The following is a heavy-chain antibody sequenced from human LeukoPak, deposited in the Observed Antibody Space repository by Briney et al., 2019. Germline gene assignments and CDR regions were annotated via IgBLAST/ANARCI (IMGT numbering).Heavy chain of an antibody. CDR2: INHSGST. CDR3: ARRSGALIAAAGRVPPKTGMDV. V-gene: IGHV4-34*01. Sequence: SETLSLTCAVYGGSFSGYYWSWIRQPPGKGLEWIGEINHSGSTNYNPSLKSRVTISVDTSKNQFSLKLSSVTAADTAVYYCARRSGALIAAAGRVPPKTGMDVWGKGTTVTVSS. J-gene: IGHJ6*03. D-gene: IGHD6-13*01. CDR1: GGSFSGYY.